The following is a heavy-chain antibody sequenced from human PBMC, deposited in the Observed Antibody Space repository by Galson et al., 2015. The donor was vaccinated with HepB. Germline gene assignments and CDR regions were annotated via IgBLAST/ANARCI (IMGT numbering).Heavy chain of an antibody. CDR3: ARDLRRSGSGRNYGMDV. CDR1: GYTFTSYG. V-gene: IGHV1-18*04. CDR2: ISAYNGNT. J-gene: IGHJ6*02. D-gene: IGHD3-10*01. Sequence: SVKVSCKASGYTFTSYGISWVRQAPGQGLEWMGWISAYNGNTNYAQKLQGRVTMTTDTSTSTAYMELRSLRSDDTAVYYCARDLRRSGSGRNYGMDVWGQGTTVTVSS.